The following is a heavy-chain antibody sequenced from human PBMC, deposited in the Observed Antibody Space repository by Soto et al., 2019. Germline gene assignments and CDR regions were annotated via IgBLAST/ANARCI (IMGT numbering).Heavy chain of an antibody. CDR2: INPILSMS. D-gene: IGHD3-10*01. J-gene: IGHJ4*02. V-gene: IGHV1-69*02. Sequence: QVQLVQSGADVQRPGSSVRVSCKASGDTFNFYSINWVRQAPGLGLQWMGRINPILSMSNYAPRFQGRVTMTADRSTGTAYMELSSLRSEDTAMYYCATSSGSGYRAFDSWGQGALVTVSS. CDR1: GDTFNFYS. CDR3: ATSSGSGYRAFDS.